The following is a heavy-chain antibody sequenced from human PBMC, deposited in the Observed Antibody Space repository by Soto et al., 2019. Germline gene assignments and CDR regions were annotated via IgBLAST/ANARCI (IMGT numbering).Heavy chain of an antibody. V-gene: IGHV4-30-4*01. CDR2: IYNNGHT. Sequence: SETLSLTCTVSGGSISSGDYYWTWIRQPPGKGLEWIGNIYNNGHTFHNPSLTSRLTISLDTSKNQLSLKLISVTAADTAAYYCAGGKAVQFYNGMDVWGQGTTVT. CDR1: GGSISSGDYY. CDR3: AGGKAVQFYNGMDV. J-gene: IGHJ6*02.